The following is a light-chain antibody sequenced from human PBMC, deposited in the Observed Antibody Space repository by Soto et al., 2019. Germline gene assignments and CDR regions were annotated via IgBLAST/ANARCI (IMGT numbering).Light chain of an antibody. Sequence: QSALTQPASVSGSPGQSITISCTGTSSDVGGYNYVSWYQQHPGKAPKLMIYEVTSRPSGVSNRFSGSKSGNTASLTISGLQAEDEADYYCSSYTSSSTPGVFCTGTKVTVL. CDR1: SSDVGGYNY. CDR3: SSYTSSSTPGV. J-gene: IGLJ1*01. V-gene: IGLV2-14*01. CDR2: EVT.